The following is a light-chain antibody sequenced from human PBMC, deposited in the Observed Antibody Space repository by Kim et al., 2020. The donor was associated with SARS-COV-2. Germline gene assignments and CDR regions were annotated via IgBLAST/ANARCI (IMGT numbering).Light chain of an antibody. CDR1: QSVSSN. V-gene: IGKV3-15*01. Sequence: SVSPGETATLSCRASQSVSSNLAWYQQKHGQAPRLLIYGASTRATGIPARFSGSGSGTEFTLTISSLQSEDFAVYYCQQYNNWLTFGGGTKVDIK. CDR2: GAS. CDR3: QQYNNWLT. J-gene: IGKJ4*01.